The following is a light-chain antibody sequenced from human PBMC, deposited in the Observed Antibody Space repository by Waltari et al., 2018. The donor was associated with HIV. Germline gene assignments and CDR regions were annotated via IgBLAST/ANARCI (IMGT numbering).Light chain of an antibody. CDR3: QSYDSSLSGPVV. V-gene: IGLV1-40*01. CDR1: SSNIGAGYD. CDR2: GNS. J-gene: IGLJ2*01. Sequence: QSVLTQPPSVSGAPGQRVTISCTGSSSNIGAGYDVHWYQHLPGPAPKLLIYGNSNRPSGVPDRFSGSKSGTSASLAIIVLQAEDEADYYCQSYDSSLSGPVVFGGGTKLTVL.